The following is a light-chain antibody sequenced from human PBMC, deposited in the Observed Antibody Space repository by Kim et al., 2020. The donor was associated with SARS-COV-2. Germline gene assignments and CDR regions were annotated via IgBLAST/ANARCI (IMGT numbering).Light chain of an antibody. CDR2: EDN. J-gene: IGLJ2*01. CDR1: KLGDKY. CDR3: QAWDSVTHVV. V-gene: IGLV3-1*01. Sequence: SYELTQPPTVSVSPGQTATITCYGDKLGDKYACWYQQKPGQSPVLVIYEDNKRPSGVPERFSGSNSGNTATLTISGTEAIDEADYYCQAWDSVTHVVFGGGTQLTVL.